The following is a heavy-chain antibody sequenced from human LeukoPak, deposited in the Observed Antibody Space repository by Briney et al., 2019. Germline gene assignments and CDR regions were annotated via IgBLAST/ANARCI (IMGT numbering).Heavy chain of an antibody. Sequence: NPSETLSLTCTVSGGSISSYYWSWIRQPPGKGLEWIGYIYYSGSTNYNPSLKSRVTISVDTSKNQFSLKLSSVTAADTAVYYCARERSGSEIFARSFDIWGQGTMVTVSS. D-gene: IGHD3-3*01. J-gene: IGHJ3*02. CDR2: IYYSGST. V-gene: IGHV4-59*12. CDR1: GGSISSYY. CDR3: ARERSGSEIFARSFDI.